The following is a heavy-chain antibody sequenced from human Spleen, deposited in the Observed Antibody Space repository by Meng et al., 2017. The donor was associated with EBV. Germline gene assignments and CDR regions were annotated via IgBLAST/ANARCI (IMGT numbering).Heavy chain of an antibody. CDR2: IIPIFGRA. Sequence: EQTGGEVKQPGASVKVSGKASGYILTSYGMSWVRQAPGQGLEWMGGIIPIFGRALYAQKFQGRATISAGGSTSTAFLDLSSLRSDDTGVYYCASGDNGAYQALEYWGQGTLVTVSS. D-gene: IGHD4-17*01. CDR1: GYILTSYG. J-gene: IGHJ4*02. CDR3: ASGDNGAYQALEY. V-gene: IGHV1-69*13.